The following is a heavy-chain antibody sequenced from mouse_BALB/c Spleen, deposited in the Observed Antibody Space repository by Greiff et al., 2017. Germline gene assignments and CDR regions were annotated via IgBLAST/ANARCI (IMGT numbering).Heavy chain of an antibody. Sequence: QVQLQQPGAELVKPGAPVKLSCKASGYTFTSYWMNWVKQRPGRGLEWIGRIDPSDSETHYNQKFKDKATLTVDKSTSTAYIQLSSLTSEDSAVDYCARSEIYYVGSGAYWGQGTLVTVSA. D-gene: IGHD1-1*01. CDR3: ARSEIYYVGSGAY. CDR2: IDPSDSET. J-gene: IGHJ3*01. CDR1: GYTFTSYW. V-gene: IGHV1-69*02.